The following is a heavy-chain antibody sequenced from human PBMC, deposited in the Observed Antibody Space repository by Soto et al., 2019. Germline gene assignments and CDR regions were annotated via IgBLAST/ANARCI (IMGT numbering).Heavy chain of an antibody. Sequence: GGSLRLSCAASGFTFSSYAMHWVRQAPGKGLEWVAVISYDGSNKYYADSVKGRFTISRDNSKNTLYLQMNSLRAEDTAVYYCARDQRITIFGVVIGRWDYYYGMDVWGQGTTVTVSS. CDR2: ISYDGSNK. D-gene: IGHD3-3*01. CDR3: ARDQRITIFGVVIGRWDYYYGMDV. J-gene: IGHJ6*02. V-gene: IGHV3-30-3*01. CDR1: GFTFSSYA.